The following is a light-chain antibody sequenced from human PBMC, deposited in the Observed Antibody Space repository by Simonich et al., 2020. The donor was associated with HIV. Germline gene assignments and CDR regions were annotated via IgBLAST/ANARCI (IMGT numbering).Light chain of an antibody. V-gene: IGKV3-11*01. CDR3: QQRSNWPPL. J-gene: IGKJ4*01. CDR1: QSVSSY. CDR2: DAS. Sequence: EIVLTQSPATLSLSPGDRATLSCRASQSVSSYLAWYQQKPGQAPRLLIYDASNRATGIPARFSGSGSGTDFTLTISSLEPEDVAVYYCQQRSNWPPLFGGGTKVEIK.